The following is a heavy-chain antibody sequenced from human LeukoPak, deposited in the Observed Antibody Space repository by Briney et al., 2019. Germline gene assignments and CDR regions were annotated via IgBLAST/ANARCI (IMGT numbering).Heavy chain of an antibody. CDR1: GFTFTNYD. CDR3: VRDGEGVAISVNYWFDP. D-gene: IGHD3-10*01. J-gene: IGHJ5*02. Sequence: ASVTVSCKASGFTFTNYDINWVRQTSGQGLEWMGWMNPKNGNTGYAQKFQGRVTMTRDTSISTAYMELTDLRSEDTAVYYCVRDGEGVAISVNYWFDPWGQGTLVTVSS. CDR2: MNPKNGNT. V-gene: IGHV1-8*01.